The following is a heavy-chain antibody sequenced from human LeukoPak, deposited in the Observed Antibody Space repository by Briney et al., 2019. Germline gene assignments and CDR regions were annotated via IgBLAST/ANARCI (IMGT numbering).Heavy chain of an antibody. CDR1: GFSLSTSGVG. V-gene: IGHV2-5*01. CDR3: AHPLEEQWLVAFDY. J-gene: IGHJ4*02. Sequence: SGPTLVNPTQTLTLTCTFSGFSLSTSGVGVGWIRQPPGKALDWLALIYWSDDKRYSSSLKSRLTITKDTSKNQVVLTMTNMDPVDTATYYCAHPLEEQWLVAFDYWGQGILVTVSS. D-gene: IGHD6-19*01. CDR2: IYWSDDK.